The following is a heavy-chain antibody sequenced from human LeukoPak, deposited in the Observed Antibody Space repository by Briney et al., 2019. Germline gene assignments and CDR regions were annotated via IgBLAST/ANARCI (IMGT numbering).Heavy chain of an antibody. Sequence: SETLSLTCAVYGGSFSGYYWGWIRQPPGKGLEWIGSIYYSGSTYYNPSLKSRVTISVDTSKNQFSLKLSSVTAADTAVYYCARPSGDQDYGDYGNYFDYWGQGTLVTVSS. V-gene: IGHV4-39*01. CDR3: ARPSGDQDYGDYGNYFDY. D-gene: IGHD4-17*01. CDR2: IYYSGST. J-gene: IGHJ4*02. CDR1: GGSFSGYY.